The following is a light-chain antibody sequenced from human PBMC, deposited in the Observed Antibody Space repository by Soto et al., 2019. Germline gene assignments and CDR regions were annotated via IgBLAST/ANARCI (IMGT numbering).Light chain of an antibody. CDR3: ATWDDSLNAAV. J-gene: IGLJ7*01. Sequence: QSVLTQPPSLSGTPGQRVTISCSGSSSNIGGKTVHWYQHLPGPAPKLLIYINDQRPSGVPARFSGSTSGTSASLAISGLQSDDEAHYYCATWDDSLNAAVFGGGTQLTVL. CDR1: SSNIGGKT. V-gene: IGLV1-44*01. CDR2: IND.